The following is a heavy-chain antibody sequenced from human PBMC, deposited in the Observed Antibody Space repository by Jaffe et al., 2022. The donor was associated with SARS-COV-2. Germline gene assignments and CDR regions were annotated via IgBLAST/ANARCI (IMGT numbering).Heavy chain of an antibody. D-gene: IGHD2-21*02. CDR2: FDPEDGET. Sequence: QVQLVQSGAEVKKPGASVKVSCKVSGYTLTELSMHWVRQAPGKGLEWMGGFDPEDGETIYAQKFQGRVTMTEDTSTDTAYMELSSLRSEDTAVYYCATEKPQRAYCGGDCYPWAFDIWGQGTMVTVSS. J-gene: IGHJ3*02. CDR3: ATEKPQRAYCGGDCYPWAFDI. V-gene: IGHV1-24*01. CDR1: GYTLTELS.